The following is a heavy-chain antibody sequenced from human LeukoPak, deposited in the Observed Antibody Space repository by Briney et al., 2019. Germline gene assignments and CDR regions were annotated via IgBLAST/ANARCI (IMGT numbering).Heavy chain of an antibody. V-gene: IGHV3-21*01. CDR1: GFTFSSYN. J-gene: IGHJ6*02. D-gene: IGHD2-2*01. CDR3: ARDQGSSSFYYYYGMDV. Sequence: PGGSLRLSCAASGFTFSSYNMNWVRQAPGKGLEWVSSISSSSGYIYHADSVKGRLTISRDNAKNSLHLQMNSLRAEDSAVYYCARDQGSSSFYYYYGMDVWGQGTTVTVSS. CDR2: ISSSSGYI.